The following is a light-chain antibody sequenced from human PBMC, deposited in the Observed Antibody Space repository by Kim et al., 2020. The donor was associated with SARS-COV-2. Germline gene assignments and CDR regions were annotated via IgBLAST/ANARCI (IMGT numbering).Light chain of an antibody. CDR1: QSVNSNY. V-gene: IGKV3-20*01. Sequence: TLSLSPGEGATLSCRASQSVNSNYLGWYQQKPGQAPRLLIYGASSRATGIPDRFSGSGSGTDFTLTISRLEPEDLAVYYCQLYGGAFGQGTKLEI. CDR2: GAS. CDR3: QLYGGA. J-gene: IGKJ2*01.